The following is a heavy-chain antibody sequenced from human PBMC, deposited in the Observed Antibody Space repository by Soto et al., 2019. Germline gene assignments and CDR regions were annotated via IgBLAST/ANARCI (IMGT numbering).Heavy chain of an antibody. CDR2: IDPSDSQT. D-gene: IGHD3-22*01. J-gene: IGHJ4*02. Sequence: GESLKISCRGSGYNFSNNWIGWVRQMPGKGPEWMGRIDPSDSQTYYSPSFRGHVTISATKSITTVFLQWSSLRASDTAMYYCARQIYDSDTGPNFQYYFDSWGQGTPVTVSS. CDR1: GYNFSNNW. CDR3: ARQIYDSDTGPNFQYYFDS. V-gene: IGHV5-10-1*01.